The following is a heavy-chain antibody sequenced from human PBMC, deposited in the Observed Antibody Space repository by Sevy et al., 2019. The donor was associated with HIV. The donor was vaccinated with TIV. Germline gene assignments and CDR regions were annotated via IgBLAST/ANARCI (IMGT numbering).Heavy chain of an antibody. CDR3: ARDAAGGPYGDTLFSNWFDA. CDR2: VSYDGNNK. D-gene: IGHD2-21*01. Sequence: GGSLRLSCAASGFTFNSYPMYWVRQAPGKGLEWVATVSYDGNNKYYGDSVKGRCTISRDNSKNPLYLQMNTVRPEDTALYYCARDAAGGPYGDTLFSNWFDAWGQGTLVTVSS. J-gene: IGHJ5*02. CDR1: GFTFNSYP. V-gene: IGHV3-30*04.